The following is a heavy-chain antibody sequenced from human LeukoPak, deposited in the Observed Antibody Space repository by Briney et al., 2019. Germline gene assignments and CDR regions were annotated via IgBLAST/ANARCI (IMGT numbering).Heavy chain of an antibody. D-gene: IGHD3-22*01. J-gene: IGHJ4*02. CDR2: IYYNGDT. V-gene: IGHV4-59*01. Sequence: PSETLSLTCSVSGDSITGYSWSWIRQTPGKGLEWIGYIYYNGDTHYNPSLNSRLSISVDTPNNQFSLNLRSVTAADTAVYYCARDPPGSGFGRSYFDYWGQGTLVTVSS. CDR3: ARDPPGSGFGRSYFDY. CDR1: GDSITGYS.